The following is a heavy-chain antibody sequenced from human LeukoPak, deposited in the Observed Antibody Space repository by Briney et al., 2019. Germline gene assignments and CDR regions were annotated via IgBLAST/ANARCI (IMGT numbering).Heavy chain of an antibody. Sequence: PSETLSLTCTVSGGSISSYYWSWVRQPAGKGLEWTGRIYSSGSTNYNPSLKSRVTMSVDTSKNQLSLNLSSVTAADTALYYCARYGYSSSAFDYWGQGTLVTVSS. CDR1: GGSISSYY. CDR3: ARYGYSSSAFDY. V-gene: IGHV4-4*07. J-gene: IGHJ4*02. CDR2: IYSSGST. D-gene: IGHD6-13*01.